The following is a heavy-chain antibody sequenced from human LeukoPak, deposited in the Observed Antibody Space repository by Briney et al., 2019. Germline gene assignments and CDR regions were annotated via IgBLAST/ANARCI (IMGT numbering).Heavy chain of an antibody. V-gene: IGHV4-34*01. D-gene: IGHD3-3*01. CDR1: GGSFSGYY. CDR3: ARDNQAYYDFWSGYPPRGYFGY. CDR2: INHSGST. Sequence: SETLSLTCAVYGGSFSGYYWSWIRQPPGKGQEWIGEINHSGSTNYNPSLKSRVTISVDTSKNQFSLKLSSVTAADTAVYYCARDNQAYYDFWSGYPPRGYFGYWGQGTLVTVSS. J-gene: IGHJ4*02.